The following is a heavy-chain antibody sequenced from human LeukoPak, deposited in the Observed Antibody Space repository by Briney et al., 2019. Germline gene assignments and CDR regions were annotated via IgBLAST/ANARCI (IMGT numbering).Heavy chain of an antibody. Sequence: GGSLRLSCAASGFTFDDYAMHWVRQAPGKGLEWVSGISWNSGSIGYADSVKGRFTISRGNAKNSLYLQMNSLRAEDTALYYCAKTSPSMIVPRGRGYYFDYWGQGTLVTVSS. V-gene: IGHV3-9*01. CDR3: AKTSPSMIVPRGRGYYFDY. J-gene: IGHJ4*02. CDR2: ISWNSGSI. CDR1: GFTFDDYA. D-gene: IGHD3-22*01.